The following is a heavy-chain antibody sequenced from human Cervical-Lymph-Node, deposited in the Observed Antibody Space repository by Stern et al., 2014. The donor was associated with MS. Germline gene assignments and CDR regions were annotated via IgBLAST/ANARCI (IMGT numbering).Heavy chain of an antibody. CDR1: GFSLSTSGVG. D-gene: IGHD1-26*01. V-gene: IGHV2-5*02. CDR2: IYWDDDK. CDR3: AHSVLWELFLDI. J-gene: IGHJ3*02. Sequence: ESGPTLVKPTQTLTLTCTFSGFSLSTSGVGGGWLRQPPGQALEWLALIYWDDDKRYSPSLKSRLTITKDTSKNQVVLTMTNMDPVDTATYYCAHSVLWELFLDIWGQGTMVTVSS.